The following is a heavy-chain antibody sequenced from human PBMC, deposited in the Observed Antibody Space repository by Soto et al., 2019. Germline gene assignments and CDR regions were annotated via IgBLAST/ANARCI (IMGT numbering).Heavy chain of an antibody. J-gene: IGHJ4*02. V-gene: IGHV3-23*01. Sequence: EVQLLESGGGLVQPGGSLRLSCAASGFTFSSYAMSWVRQAPGKGLEWVSATSANGVSTYYVDSVKGRFTISRDNSKNTLYLQMNSLRAEDTALYYCAKGGSTNSRGLFDYWGQGTLVTVSS. D-gene: IGHD2-2*01. CDR3: AKGGSTNSRGLFDY. CDR1: GFTFSSYA. CDR2: TSANGVST.